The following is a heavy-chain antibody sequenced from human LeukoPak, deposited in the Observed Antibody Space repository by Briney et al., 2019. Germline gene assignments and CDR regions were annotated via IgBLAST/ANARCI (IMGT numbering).Heavy chain of an antibody. CDR1: GYSFTSYW. CDR3: ARSGHDEWLQSHYFDY. J-gene: IGHJ4*02. V-gene: IGHV5-51*01. CDR2: IYPGDSDT. Sequence: GESLKISCKGSGYSFTSYWIGWVRQMPGKGLEWVGIIYPGDSDTRYSPSFQGQVTISADKSISTAYLQWSSLKASDTAMYYCARSGHDEWLQSHYFDYWGQGTLVTVSS. D-gene: IGHD5-24*01.